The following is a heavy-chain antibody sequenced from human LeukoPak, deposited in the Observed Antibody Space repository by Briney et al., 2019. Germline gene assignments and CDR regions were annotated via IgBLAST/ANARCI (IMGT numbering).Heavy chain of an antibody. CDR3: ARDSPGSSRFYHYYGLDV. D-gene: IGHD6-6*01. CDR2: IKEDGSEK. CDR1: RFAFSTYW. J-gene: IGHJ6*02. V-gene: IGHV3-7*05. Sequence: PGGSLRLSCAASRFAFSTYWMSWVRQAPGKELEWVANIKEDGSEKYYVDSVKGRFTIYRDNAKNSLYLQMNRLRAEDTAVYYCARDSPGSSRFYHYYGLDVWGQGTTVTVSS.